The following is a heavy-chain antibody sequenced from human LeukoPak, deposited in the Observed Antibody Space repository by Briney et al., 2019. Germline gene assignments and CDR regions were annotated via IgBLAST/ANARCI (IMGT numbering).Heavy chain of an antibody. CDR3: ARVGSIAAADTPDY. Sequence: PGGSLRLSCAASGFTFSDYYMSWIRQAPGKGLEGGSYISSSSSHTTYADSVKGRFIISRDNAKNSLSLQVNSLRADDTAVYYCARVGSIAAADTPDYWGQGTLVTVSS. J-gene: IGHJ4*02. D-gene: IGHD6-13*01. CDR1: GFTFSDYY. V-gene: IGHV3-11*06. CDR2: ISSSSSHT.